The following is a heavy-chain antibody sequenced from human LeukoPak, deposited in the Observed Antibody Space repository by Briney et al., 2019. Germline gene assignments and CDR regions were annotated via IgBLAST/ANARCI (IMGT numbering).Heavy chain of an antibody. CDR3: ANLRGYNPPSNY. J-gene: IGHJ4*02. D-gene: IGHD5-18*01. Sequence: PGGSLRLSCAASGFTFSDYYMSWIRQAPGKGLEWVSYISSSGSTIYYADSVKGRFTISRDNSKNTLYLQMNSLRAEDTAVYYCANLRGYNPPSNYWGQGTLVTVSS. CDR1: GFTFSDYY. CDR2: ISSSGSTI. V-gene: IGHV3-11*01.